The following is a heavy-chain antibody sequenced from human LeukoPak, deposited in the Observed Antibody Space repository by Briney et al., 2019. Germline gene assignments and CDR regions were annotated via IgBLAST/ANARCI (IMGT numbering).Heavy chain of an antibody. J-gene: IGHJ4*02. V-gene: IGHV4-59*01. CDR2: IYYSGST. Sequence: PSETLSLTCTVSGGSISSYYWSWIRQPPGKGLEWIGYIYYSGSTNYNPSLKSRVTISVDTSKNQFSLKLSSVTAADTAVYYCARDQGGSGSYYIGVFDYWGQGTLVTVSS. D-gene: IGHD3-10*01. CDR3: ARDQGGSGSYYIGVFDY. CDR1: GGSISSYY.